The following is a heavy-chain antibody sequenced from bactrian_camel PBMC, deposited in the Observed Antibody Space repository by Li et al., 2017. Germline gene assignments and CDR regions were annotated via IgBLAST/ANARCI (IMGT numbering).Heavy chain of an antibody. V-gene: IGHV3S40*01. CDR1: EFSLY. D-gene: IGHD2*01. CDR3: AAGESEGSSCFDDAY. J-gene: IGHJ4*01. Sequence: VQLVESGGGLVQPGTSARLSCVASEFSLYMVWVRQAPSQEREGVAAIYTGHTRGDITYVPDSLKGRFTISQDRAKNTVYLKMNRVKPEDSAMYYCAAGESEGSSCFDDAYWGQGTQVTVS. CDR2: IYTGHTRGDIT.